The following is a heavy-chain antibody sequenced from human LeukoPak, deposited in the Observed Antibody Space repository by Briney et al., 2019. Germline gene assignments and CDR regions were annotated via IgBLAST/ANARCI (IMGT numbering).Heavy chain of an antibody. Sequence: GASVKVSCKVSGYTLTELSMHWVRQAPGKGLEWMGGFDPEDGETIYAQKFQGRVTMTEHTSTDTAYMELSSLRSEDTAVYYCATATNMRNYYYYYMDVWGKGTTVTVSS. CDR3: ATATNMRNYYYYYMDV. J-gene: IGHJ6*03. CDR1: GYTLTELS. V-gene: IGHV1-24*01. D-gene: IGHD2/OR15-2a*01. CDR2: FDPEDGET.